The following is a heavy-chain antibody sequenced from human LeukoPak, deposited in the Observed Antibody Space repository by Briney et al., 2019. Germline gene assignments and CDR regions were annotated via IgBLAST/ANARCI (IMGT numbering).Heavy chain of an antibody. D-gene: IGHD2-15*01. CDR3: AREGCSGDSCYPAHYGMDV. J-gene: IGHJ6*02. CDR1: GFTVSSNY. V-gene: IGHV3-66*01. CDR2: THSGEGGSS. Sequence: PGGSLRLSCAASGFTVSSNYLDWVRQAPGKGLEWVSITHSGEGGSSYYADSVKGRFTISRDISRNTLYLQMNSLGAEDTAVYYCAREGCSGDSCYPAHYGMDVWGQGTTVTVSS.